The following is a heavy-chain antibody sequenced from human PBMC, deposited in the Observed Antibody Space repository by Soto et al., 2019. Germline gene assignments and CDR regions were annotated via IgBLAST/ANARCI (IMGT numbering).Heavy chain of an antibody. CDR2: IYHSGST. V-gene: IGHV4-30-2*01. CDR1: GGSISSGGYS. J-gene: IGHJ5*02. Sequence: SETLSLTCAVSGGSISSGGYSWSWIRQPPGKGLEWIGYIYHSGSTYYNPSLKSRVTISVDRSKNQFSLKLSSVTAADTAVYYCARVPDRWGQGTLVTRLL. CDR3: ARVPDR. D-gene: IGHD2-2*01.